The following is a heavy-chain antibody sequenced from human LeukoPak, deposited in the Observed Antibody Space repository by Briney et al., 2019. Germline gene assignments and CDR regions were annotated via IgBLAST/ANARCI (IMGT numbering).Heavy chain of an antibody. D-gene: IGHD3-10*01. Sequence: SETLSLTCAVYGGSFSGYYWSWIRQPPGKGLEWIGEINHSGSTNYNPSLKSRVTISVDTSKNQFSLKLSSVTAADTAVYYCARARLHHTYGSGTSFDSWGQGTLVTVSS. J-gene: IGHJ4*02. CDR1: GGSFSGYY. CDR3: ARARLHHTYGSGTSFDS. V-gene: IGHV4-34*01. CDR2: INHSGST.